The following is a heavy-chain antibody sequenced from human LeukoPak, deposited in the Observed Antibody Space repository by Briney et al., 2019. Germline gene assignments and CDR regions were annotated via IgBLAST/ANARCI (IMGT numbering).Heavy chain of an antibody. Sequence: SETLSLTCTVSGGSINSHYWSWIRQPPGKGLEWIGYIHYSGTTNYNPSLKSRVTISVDTPKSPFSLKLSSVTAADTALYFCARRNTVLRGTDYMDDWGKGTTVTVSS. CDR3: ARRNTVLRGTDYMDD. CDR2: IHYSGTT. D-gene: IGHD3-10*01. CDR1: GGSINSHY. J-gene: IGHJ6*03. V-gene: IGHV4-59*11.